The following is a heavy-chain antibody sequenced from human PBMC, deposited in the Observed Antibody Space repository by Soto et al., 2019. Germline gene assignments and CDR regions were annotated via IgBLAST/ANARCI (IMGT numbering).Heavy chain of an antibody. V-gene: IGHV3-23*01. D-gene: IGHD3-10*01. CDR2: INGGGGEN. Sequence: PGGSLRLSCAGSGFTFRSFWMAWVRQAPGKGLEWVAAINGGGGENYYADSVKGRFTISRDNSKNTLYLQMNSLRAEDTAVYYCAKSFGELSYYYYYMDVWGKGTTVTVSS. CDR1: GFTFRSFW. CDR3: AKSFGELSYYYYYMDV. J-gene: IGHJ6*03.